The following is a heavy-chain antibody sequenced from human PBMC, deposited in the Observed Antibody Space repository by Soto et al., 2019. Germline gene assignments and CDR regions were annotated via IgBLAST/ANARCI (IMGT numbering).Heavy chain of an antibody. D-gene: IGHD4-17*01. CDR3: ARDHDYGIYYYYGMGV. Sequence: QVQLVESGGGVVQPGRSLRLSCAASGFTFSNYAMHWVRQAPGKGLEWVAVISYDGNKKYYADSVKGRFTISRDNSKNTLYLQMNSPRTEDTAVYYCARDHDYGIYYYYGMGVWGQGTTVTVSS. V-gene: IGHV3-30-3*01. CDR2: ISYDGNKK. CDR1: GFTFSNYA. J-gene: IGHJ6*02.